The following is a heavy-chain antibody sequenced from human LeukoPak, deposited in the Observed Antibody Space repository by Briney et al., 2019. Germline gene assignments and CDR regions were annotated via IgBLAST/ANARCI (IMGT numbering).Heavy chain of an antibody. Sequence: PGGSLRLSCAASGFTFSSYAMTWVRQAPGQGLDWDSVISASGGNTFYADSVKGRFTISRDDSKNTLYVQMSSLRAEDTAVYYCARSLKWNLVGFDYWGQGTLVTVSS. D-gene: IGHD1-1*01. J-gene: IGHJ4*02. CDR1: GFTFSSYA. V-gene: IGHV3-23*01. CDR3: ARSLKWNLVGFDY. CDR2: ISASGGNT.